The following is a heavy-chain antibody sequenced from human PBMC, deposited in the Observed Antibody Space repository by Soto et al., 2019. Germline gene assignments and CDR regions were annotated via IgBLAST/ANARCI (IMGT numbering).Heavy chain of an antibody. CDR3: ARGYSDSYSYTLS. CDR1: GFTFSRYW. Sequence: QPGGSLRLSCAASGFTFSRYWMHWVRQAPGKGLVWVSRINSDGSNTIYANSVKGRFTTSRDNAKNTLYLQMNSLRAEDTAVYYCARGYSDSYSYTLSWGQGTLVTVSS. J-gene: IGHJ4*02. V-gene: IGHV3-74*01. D-gene: IGHD3-16*01. CDR2: INSDGSNT.